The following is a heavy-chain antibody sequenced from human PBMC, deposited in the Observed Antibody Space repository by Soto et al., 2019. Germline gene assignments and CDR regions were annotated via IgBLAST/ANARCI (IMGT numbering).Heavy chain of an antibody. Sequence: SETLSLTCTVSGGSISSYYWSWIRQPPGKGLEWIGYIYYSGSTNYNPSLKSRVTISVDTSKNQFSLKLSSVTAADTAVYYCARGRIQLWNPFDYCGQGTLVTVSS. CDR2: IYYSGST. J-gene: IGHJ4*02. CDR1: GGSISSYY. D-gene: IGHD5-18*01. V-gene: IGHV4-59*01. CDR3: ARGRIQLWNPFDY.